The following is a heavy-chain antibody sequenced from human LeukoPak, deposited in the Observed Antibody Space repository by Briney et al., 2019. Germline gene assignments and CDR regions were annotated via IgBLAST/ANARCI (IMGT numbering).Heavy chain of an antibody. CDR1: GFTFSNYA. CDR2: ISSSSSYI. Sequence: GGSLRLSCAASGFTFSNYAMSWVRQAPGKGLEWVSSISSSSSYIYYADSVKGRFTISRDNAKNSLYLQMNSLRAEDTAVYYCARGTDGLYFDYWGQGTLVTVSS. D-gene: IGHD5-24*01. J-gene: IGHJ4*02. V-gene: IGHV3-21*01. CDR3: ARGTDGLYFDY.